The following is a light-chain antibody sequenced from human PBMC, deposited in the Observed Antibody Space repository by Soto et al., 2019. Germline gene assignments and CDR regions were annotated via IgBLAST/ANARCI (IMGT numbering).Light chain of an antibody. CDR1: QSISSC. CDR2: AAS. V-gene: IGKV1-5*01. Sequence: DIQMTQSPCTLSLSVGDRVTITCRASQSISSCLAWYQQKPGKAPKLLIYAASTLETGVPSRFSGSGSGTDFTLTISSLQPEDFATYYCLQYYNYPWTFGQGTKVDIK. CDR3: LQYYNYPWT. J-gene: IGKJ1*01.